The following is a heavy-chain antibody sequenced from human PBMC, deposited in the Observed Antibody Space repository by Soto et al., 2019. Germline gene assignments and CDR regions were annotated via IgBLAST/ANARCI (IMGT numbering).Heavy chain of an antibody. V-gene: IGHV4-34*01. J-gene: IGHJ4*02. Sequence: SETLSLTCAVTSGSFTGYYWTWIRQSPVKGLEWLGEINHTGDTNYNPSFNSRLTMSVDPSKSQFSLSLSSVTAADTAVYYCARGAWMSDYWGQGTLVIVSS. CDR3: ARGAWMSDY. CDR2: INHTGDT. CDR1: SGSFTGYY. D-gene: IGHD1-1*01.